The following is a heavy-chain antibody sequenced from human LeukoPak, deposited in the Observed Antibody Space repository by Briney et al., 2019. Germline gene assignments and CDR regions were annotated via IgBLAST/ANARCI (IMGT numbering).Heavy chain of an antibody. J-gene: IGHJ6*03. CDR2: ISGSGGST. Sequence: QPGGSLRLSCAASGFTFSSYAMSWVRQAPGKGLEWVSAISGSGGSTYYADSVKGRFTISRDNSKNTLYLQMNSLRAEDTAVYYCAKVDYGPDYNYYYMDVWGQGTTVTVSS. CDR3: AKVDYGPDYNYYYMDV. CDR1: GFTFSSYA. D-gene: IGHD4-17*01. V-gene: IGHV3-23*01.